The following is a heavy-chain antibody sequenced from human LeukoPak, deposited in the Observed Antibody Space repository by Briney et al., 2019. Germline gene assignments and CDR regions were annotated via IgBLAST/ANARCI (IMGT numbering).Heavy chain of an antibody. CDR3: AREGVTDMTDAFDI. J-gene: IGHJ3*02. CDR1: GGTFSSYA. Sequence: ASVKVSCKASGGTFSSYAISWVRQAPGQGLEWMGRIIPILGIANYAQKFQGRVTITADKSTSTAYMELSSLRSEDTAVYYCAREGVTDMTDAFDIWGQGTMITVSS. D-gene: IGHD2-21*02. V-gene: IGHV1-69*04. CDR2: IIPILGIA.